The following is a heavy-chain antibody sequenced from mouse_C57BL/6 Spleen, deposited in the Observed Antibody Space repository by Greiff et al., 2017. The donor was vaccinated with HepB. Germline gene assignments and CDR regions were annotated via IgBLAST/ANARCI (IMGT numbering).Heavy chain of an antibody. D-gene: IGHD2-3*01. Sequence: VKVVESGAELVRPGASVKLSCKASGYTFTDYYINWVKQRPGQGLEWIARIYPGSGNTYYNEKFKGKATLTAEKSSSTAYMQLSSLTSEDSAVYFCAKDGYPSYAMDYWGQGTSVTVSS. CDR3: AKDGYPSYAMDY. CDR2: IYPGSGNT. CDR1: GYTFTDYY. V-gene: IGHV1-76*01. J-gene: IGHJ4*01.